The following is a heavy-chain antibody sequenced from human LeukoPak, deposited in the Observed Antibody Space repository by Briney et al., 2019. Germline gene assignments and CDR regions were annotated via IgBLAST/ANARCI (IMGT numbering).Heavy chain of an antibody. V-gene: IGHV3-30*18. J-gene: IGHJ4*02. CDR3: AKDSTMARFDY. CDR1: GFTFSSYG. CDR2: ISYDGSNK. D-gene: IGHD3-10*01. Sequence: GGSLRLSCAASGFTFSSYGMHWVRQAPGKGLEWVAVISYDGSNKYYADSVKGRFTISRDNSKNTLYLQMNSLRTEDTAVYYCAKDSTMARFDYWGQGTLVTVSS.